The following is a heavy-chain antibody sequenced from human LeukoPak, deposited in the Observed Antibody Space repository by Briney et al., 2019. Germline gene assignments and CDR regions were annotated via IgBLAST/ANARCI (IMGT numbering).Heavy chain of an antibody. D-gene: IGHD6-19*01. CDR3: ARVVLGYSSH. Sequence: GRSLRLSCAASGFTFSSYSMTWVRQAPGKGLEWVSSISSSSSYIYYADSVKGRFTISRDNAKNSLYLQMNSLRAEDTAVYYCARVVLGYSSHWGQGTLVTVSS. V-gene: IGHV3-21*01. CDR2: ISSSSSYI. CDR1: GFTFSSYS. J-gene: IGHJ4*02.